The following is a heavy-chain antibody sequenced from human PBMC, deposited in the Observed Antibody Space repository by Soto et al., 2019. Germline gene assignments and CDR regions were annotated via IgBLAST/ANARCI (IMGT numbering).Heavy chain of an antibody. CDR3: ARQRTTVVTQAYFDH. CDR2: IYYSGRT. J-gene: IGHJ4*02. Sequence: SETLSLTCIVSGESISSSSYYWGWIRQPPGKGLEWIGSIYYSGRTYYNPSLTSRVTISIDTSKNQFSLKLSSVTATDTAVYYCARQRTTVVTQAYFDHWGQGALVTVSS. D-gene: IGHD2-21*02. V-gene: IGHV4-39*01. CDR1: GESISSSSYY.